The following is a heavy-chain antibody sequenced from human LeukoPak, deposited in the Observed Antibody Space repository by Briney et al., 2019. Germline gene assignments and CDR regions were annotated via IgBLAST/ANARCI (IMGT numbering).Heavy chain of an antibody. CDR1: GYTFTVYA. Sequence: ASVNVSCKASGYTFTVYAMEWVRQAPGERPEWMGWINTNTGNPTYDQAFTGRFVFSLDTSVNTAYLQISSLEPEDTAVYYCARGGAVANIHYFDYWGQGTLVTVTS. CDR3: ARGGAVANIHYFDY. D-gene: IGHD6-19*01. V-gene: IGHV7-4-1*02. CDR2: INTNTGNP. J-gene: IGHJ4*02.